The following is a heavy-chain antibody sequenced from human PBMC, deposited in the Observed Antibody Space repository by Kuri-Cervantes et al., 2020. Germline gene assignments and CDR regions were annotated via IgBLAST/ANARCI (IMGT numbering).Heavy chain of an antibody. Sequence: GESLKISCVASGFTFSSYWMHWVRQAPGEGLEWVSVIYSGGSTYYADSVKGRFIISRDYSKNTLYLQMNSLRAEDTAVYYCAKAKQWLVLCMDVWGQGTTVTVSS. CDR1: GFTFSSYW. CDR2: IYSGGST. D-gene: IGHD6-19*01. J-gene: IGHJ6*02. V-gene: IGHV3-NL1*01. CDR3: AKAKQWLVLCMDV.